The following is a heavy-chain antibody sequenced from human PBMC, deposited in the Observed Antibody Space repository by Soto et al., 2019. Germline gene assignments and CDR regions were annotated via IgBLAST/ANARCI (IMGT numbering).Heavy chain of an antibody. Sequence: QAQLVKSGAELKKPGASVKVSCKSTGYTFSAYTIKWVRQAPGQSLEWLGWINAGSGNTKYSQNFQGRVSITRDTSASTVYMELTGLTSEDTAVYYCARDTEKLGPRANDALDIWRQGTMVTGTS. CDR1: GYTFSAYT. J-gene: IGHJ3*02. CDR2: INAGSGNT. CDR3: ARDTEKLGPRANDALDI. V-gene: IGHV1-3*01. D-gene: IGHD3-3*02.